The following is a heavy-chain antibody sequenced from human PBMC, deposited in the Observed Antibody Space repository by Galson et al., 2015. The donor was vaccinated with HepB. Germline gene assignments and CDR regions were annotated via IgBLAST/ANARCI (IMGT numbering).Heavy chain of an antibody. CDR3: ARSDYYGSGSYYVFDY. V-gene: IGHV3-30*02. CDR2: IRYDGSNK. J-gene: IGHJ4*02. D-gene: IGHD3-10*01. Sequence: SLRLSCAASGFTFSSYGMPWVRQAPGKGLEWVAFIRYDGSNKYYADSVKGRFTISRDNSKNTLYLQMNSLRAEDTAVYYCARSDYYGSGSYYVFDYWGQGTLVTVSS. CDR1: GFTFSSYG.